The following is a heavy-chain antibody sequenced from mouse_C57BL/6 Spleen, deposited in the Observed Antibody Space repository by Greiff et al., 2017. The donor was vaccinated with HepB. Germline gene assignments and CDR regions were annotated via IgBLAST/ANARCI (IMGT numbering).Heavy chain of an antibody. D-gene: IGHD2-4*01. CDR1: GYTFTSYW. CDR3: ARENDYDYDWFAY. Sequence: QVQLQQSGTELVKPGASVKLSCKASGYTFTSYWMHWVKQRPGQGLEWIGNINPSNGGTNYNEKFKSKATLTLDKSSSTAYMQLSSLTSEDSAVYYCARENDYDYDWFAYWGQGTLVTVSA. V-gene: IGHV1-53*01. J-gene: IGHJ3*01. CDR2: INPSNGGT.